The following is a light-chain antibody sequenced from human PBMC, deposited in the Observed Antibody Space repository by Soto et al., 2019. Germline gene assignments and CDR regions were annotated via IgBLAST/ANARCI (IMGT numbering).Light chain of an antibody. CDR3: QQYNSYPHT. J-gene: IGKJ1*01. CDR1: QGISSD. Sequence: AIRMTQSPSSLSASTGDRVTITCRASQGISSDLAWYQQKPGKAPKLLIYAASTLQSGVPSRFSGSGSGTDFTLTISCLQSEDFATYYCQQYNSYPHTFGQGTKVEIK. V-gene: IGKV1-8*01. CDR2: AAS.